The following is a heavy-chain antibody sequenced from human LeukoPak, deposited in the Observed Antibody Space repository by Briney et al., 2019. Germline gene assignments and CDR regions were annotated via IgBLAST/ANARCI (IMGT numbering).Heavy chain of an antibody. V-gene: IGHV4-59*01. CDR1: GNSFGDYY. CDR2: AADSGST. Sequence: SETLSLTCTVSGNSFGDYYWSWIRQPAGKGLEWIGYAADSGSTNYNPSLKSRVTISVDSSTNHFSLRLTSVTAADTAIYYCAAMTTVTMYSYFFDSWGQGTLLTVSS. J-gene: IGHJ4*02. CDR3: AAMTTVTMYSYFFDS. D-gene: IGHD4-17*01.